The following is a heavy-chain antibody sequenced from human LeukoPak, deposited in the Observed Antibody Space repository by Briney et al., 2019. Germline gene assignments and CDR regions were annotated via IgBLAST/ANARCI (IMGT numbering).Heavy chain of an antibody. CDR2: FDPEDGET. D-gene: IGHD2-2*01. CDR1: GYTLTELS. CDR3: ATAMSSVPAVQGNWFDP. Sequence: ASVKVSCKVSGYTLTELSMHWMRQAPGKGLEWMGGFDPEDGETIYAQKFQGRITMTEDTSTDTAYMELSSLRSEDTAVYYCATAMSSVPAVQGNWFDPWGQGTLVTVSS. J-gene: IGHJ5*02. V-gene: IGHV1-24*01.